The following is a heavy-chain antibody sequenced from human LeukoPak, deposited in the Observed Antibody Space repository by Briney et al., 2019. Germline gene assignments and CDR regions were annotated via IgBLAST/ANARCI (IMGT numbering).Heavy chain of an antibody. CDR1: GFTFIDYD. J-gene: IGHJ4*02. V-gene: IGHV3-13*01. CDR3: ARGGIQVSGIDEFDY. Sequence: GGSLRLSCAASGFTFIDYDMHCVRQVIGKGLEGVSAIGIRGDTHYSGSVKGRFTISRENAKSSLYLQMNSLRAEDTAVYYCARGGIQVSGIDEFDYWGQGTLVTVSS. CDR2: IGIRGDT. D-gene: IGHD6-19*01.